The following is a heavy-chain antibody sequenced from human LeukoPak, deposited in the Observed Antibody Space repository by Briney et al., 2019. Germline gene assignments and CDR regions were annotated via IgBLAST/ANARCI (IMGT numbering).Heavy chain of an antibody. D-gene: IGHD6-13*01. V-gene: IGHV4-59*01. Sequence: SETLSLTCTVSGGSISSYYWSWIRQPPGKGLEWIGYIHYSGSTNYNPSLKSRLTISVDTSKNQFSLKLSSVTAADTAVYYCARGIAAAGRYDYWGQGTLVTVSS. CDR1: GGSISSYY. J-gene: IGHJ4*02. CDR2: IHYSGST. CDR3: ARGIAAAGRYDY.